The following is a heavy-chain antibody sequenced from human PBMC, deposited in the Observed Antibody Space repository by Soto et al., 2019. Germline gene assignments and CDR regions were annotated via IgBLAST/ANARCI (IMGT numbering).Heavy chain of an antibody. CDR1: GYSFTNYW. D-gene: IGHD3-10*01. V-gene: IGHV5-51*01. J-gene: IGHJ6*02. CDR2: LYPGDSDT. CDR3: ARVIYGSGTYASGNYYYGMDV. Sequence: GESVKISGKGSGYSFTNYWIGWVRQLPWKGLEWMGILYPGDSDTKYSPSFQGQVTISADKSISTAYLQWSSLEASDTAMYYCARVIYGSGTYASGNYYYGMDVWGQGTTVTVSS.